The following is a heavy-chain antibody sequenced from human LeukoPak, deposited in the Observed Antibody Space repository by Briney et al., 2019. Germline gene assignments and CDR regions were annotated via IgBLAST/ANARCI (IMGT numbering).Heavy chain of an antibody. CDR3: ARETGYAFDI. CDR1: GFSVSSNY. CDR2: IYSGGDT. Sequence: GGSLRLSCAASGFSVSSNYMSWVRQAPGKGLEWVSVIYSGGDTYYTDSVKGRFTISRDSSNNTLFLQMNSLRDEDTAVYYCARETGYAFDIWGQGTMVTVSS. V-gene: IGHV3-66*01. J-gene: IGHJ3*02.